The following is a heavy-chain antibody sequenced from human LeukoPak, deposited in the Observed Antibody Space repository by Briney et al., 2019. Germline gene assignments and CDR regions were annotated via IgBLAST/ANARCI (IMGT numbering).Heavy chain of an antibody. CDR1: GVTFSSYW. J-gene: IGHJ4*02. D-gene: IGHD3-22*01. Sequence: GGSLRLSCAASGVTFSSYWMSWVRQAPGKGLEWVANIKQDGSEKYYVDSVKGRFTISRDNAKNTLYLQMNSLRAEDTAVYYCASYTYYCDSSGYYYDYWGQGTLVTVSS. V-gene: IGHV3-7*05. CDR2: IKQDGSEK. CDR3: ASYTYYCDSSGYYYDY.